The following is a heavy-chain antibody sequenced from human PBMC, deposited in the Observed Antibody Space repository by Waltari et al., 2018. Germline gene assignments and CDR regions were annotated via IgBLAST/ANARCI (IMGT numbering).Heavy chain of an antibody. V-gene: IGHV6-1*01. CDR2: TFYRSRGYN. CDR3: ARDLDFWSGVFDY. J-gene: IGHJ4*02. CDR1: GDSVSRNSSA. D-gene: IGHD3-3*01. Sequence: VQLQQSGPGLVKASQTLSLTCAISGDSVSRNSSAWNWIRQSPSRGLEWLGRTFYRSRGYNDYAVFVKSRIIIKADTSKNHFSLQLNSVTPEDTAVYYCARDLDFWSGVFDYWGQGTLVTVSS.